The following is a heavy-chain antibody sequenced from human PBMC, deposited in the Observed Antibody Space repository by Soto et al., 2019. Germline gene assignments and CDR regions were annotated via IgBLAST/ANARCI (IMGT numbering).Heavy chain of an antibody. D-gene: IGHD6-19*01. CDR2: IIPIFGTA. Sequence: SVKVSCKASGGTFSSYAISWVRQAPGQGLGWMGGIIPIFGTANYAQKFQGRVTITADESTSTAYMELSSLRSEDTAVYYCAREEAGIAVAGTLGYNWFDPWGQGPLVTVSS. CDR1: GGTFSSYA. CDR3: AREEAGIAVAGTLGYNWFDP. J-gene: IGHJ5*02. V-gene: IGHV1-69*13.